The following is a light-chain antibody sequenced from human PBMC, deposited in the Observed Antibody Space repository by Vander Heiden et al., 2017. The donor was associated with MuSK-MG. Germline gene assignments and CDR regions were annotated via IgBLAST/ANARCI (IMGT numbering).Light chain of an antibody. V-gene: IGKV4-1*01. CDR2: WAS. Sequence: DIVMTQSPDSLAVSLGERATINCKSSQSVLYSSNNKNYLAWYQQKPGQPPKLLIYWASTRESGAPDRFSGSGSGTDFTLTISSLQAEDVAVYYCQQYDSTPLTFGGGTKAEIK. CDR1: QSVLYSSNNKNY. CDR3: QQYDSTPLT. J-gene: IGKJ4*01.